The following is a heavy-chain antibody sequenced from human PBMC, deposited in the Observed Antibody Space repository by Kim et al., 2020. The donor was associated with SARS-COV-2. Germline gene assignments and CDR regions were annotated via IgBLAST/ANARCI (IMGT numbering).Heavy chain of an antibody. V-gene: IGHV7-4-1*02. CDR3: AREGYSSSWYSYYYYYAMEV. D-gene: IGHD6-13*01. Sequence: ASVKVSCKASGYTFTSYAMNWVRQAPGQGLEWVGWINTNTWNPTYAQGFTGRFVFSLDTSVRTAYLQISSLKAEDTAVYYCAREGYSSSWYSYYYYYAMEVWGQGTTVTVSS. J-gene: IGHJ6*02. CDR1: GYTFTSYA. CDR2: INTNTWNP.